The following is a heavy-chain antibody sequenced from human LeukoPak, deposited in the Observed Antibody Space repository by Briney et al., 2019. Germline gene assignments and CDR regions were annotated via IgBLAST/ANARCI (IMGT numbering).Heavy chain of an antibody. CDR1: GFTFSSYA. CDR3: ARLSGYYRRSQLRAAFDI. J-gene: IGHJ3*02. D-gene: IGHD3-22*01. Sequence: PGGSLRLSCAASGFTFSSYAMRWVRQAPGKGLEWVAVISYDGSNKYYADSVKGRFTISRDNSKNTLYLQMNSLRAEDTAVYYCARLSGYYRRSQLRAAFDIWGQGTMVTVSS. CDR2: ISYDGSNK. V-gene: IGHV3-30*04.